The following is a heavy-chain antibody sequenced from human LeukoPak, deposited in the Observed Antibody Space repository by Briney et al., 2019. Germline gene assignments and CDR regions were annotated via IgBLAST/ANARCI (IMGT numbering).Heavy chain of an antibody. CDR3: ARQTAMGRSGDY. CDR1: GYSFTSYW. CDR2: IDPSDSET. J-gene: IGHJ4*02. Sequence: GQSLKISCKASGYSFTSYWIGWVRQMPGKGLEWMGIIDPSDSETRYTPSFQGQVTISVDKSLTTAYLQWNSLKASDTAMYYCARQTAMGRSGDYWGQGTLVTVSS. V-gene: IGHV5-51*01. D-gene: IGHD5-18*01.